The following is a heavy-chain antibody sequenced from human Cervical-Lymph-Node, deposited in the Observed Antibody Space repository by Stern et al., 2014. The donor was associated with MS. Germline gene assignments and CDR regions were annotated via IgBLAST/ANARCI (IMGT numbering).Heavy chain of an antibody. CDR3: ASDTAMVTLADFYGMDI. Sequence: VQLVQSGAEVKKPGASVKVSCQASGYTFISYDVPWVRQAPRQGLEWMGVITPSDRSTTYAHNFQVRISLTSDTSATTLYMELSSLTSEDTAVYFCASDTAMVTLADFYGMDIWGRGTTVTVFS. CDR2: ITPSDRST. CDR1: GYTFISYD. J-gene: IGHJ6*02. D-gene: IGHD5-18*01. V-gene: IGHV1-46*03.